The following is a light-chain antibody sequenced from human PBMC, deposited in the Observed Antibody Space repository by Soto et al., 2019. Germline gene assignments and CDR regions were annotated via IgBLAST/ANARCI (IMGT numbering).Light chain of an antibody. Sequence: DIQMTQSPSSLSASVGDRVTITCRASQSISSYLNWYQQKPGKAPKLLIYAASSLQSVVPSRFSGSGSGTVFTLTISSLQPEDFATYYCQHSYSTRWTFGQGTKVEIK. CDR2: AAS. CDR1: QSISSY. J-gene: IGKJ1*01. CDR3: QHSYSTRWT. V-gene: IGKV1-39*01.